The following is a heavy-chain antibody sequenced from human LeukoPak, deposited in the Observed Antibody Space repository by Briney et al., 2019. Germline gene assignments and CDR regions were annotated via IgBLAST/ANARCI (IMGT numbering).Heavy chain of an antibody. CDR1: GYSFTSYW. CDR2: IYPGDSDT. V-gene: IGHV5-51*01. CDR3: ARLPYCGADCYPNWFDT. Sequence: GESLKISCKGSGYSFTSYWIGWVRQMPGKGLEWIGIIYPGDSDTRYSPSFQGQVTISADKSISTAYLQWSSLKASDTAMYYCARLPYCGADCYPNWFDTWGQGTLVTVSS. D-gene: IGHD2-21*02. J-gene: IGHJ5*02.